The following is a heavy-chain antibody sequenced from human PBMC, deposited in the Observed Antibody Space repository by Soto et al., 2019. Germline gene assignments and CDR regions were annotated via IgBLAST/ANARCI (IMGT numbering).Heavy chain of an antibody. CDR2: ISYDGSNK. D-gene: IGHD2-21*02. CDR3: AKDSTRYCGGDCYSNYFQH. CDR1: GFTFSSYG. V-gene: IGHV3-30*18. Sequence: GGSLRLSCAASGFTFSSYGMHWVRQAPGKGLEWVAVISYDGSNKYYADSVKGRFTISRDNSKNTLYLQMNSLRAEDTAVYYCAKDSTRYCGGDCYSNYFQHWGQGTLVTVSS. J-gene: IGHJ1*01.